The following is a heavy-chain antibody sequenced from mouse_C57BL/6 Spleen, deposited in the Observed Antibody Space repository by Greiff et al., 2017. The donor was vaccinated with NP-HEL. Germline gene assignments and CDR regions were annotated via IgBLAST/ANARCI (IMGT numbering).Heavy chain of an antibody. CDR1: GFTFSSYA. CDR3: TRDRTGTPYWYFDV. Sequence: EVQLVESGEGLVKPGGSLKLSCAASGFTFSSYAMSWVRQTPEKRLEWVAYISSGGDYIYYADTVKGRFTISRDNARNTLYLQMSSLKSEDTAMYYCTRDRTGTPYWYFDVWGTGTTVTVSS. V-gene: IGHV5-9-1*02. CDR2: ISSGGDYI. J-gene: IGHJ1*03. D-gene: IGHD4-1*01.